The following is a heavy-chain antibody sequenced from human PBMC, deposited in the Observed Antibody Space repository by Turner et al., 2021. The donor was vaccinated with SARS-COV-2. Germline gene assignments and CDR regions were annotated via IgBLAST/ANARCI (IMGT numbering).Heavy chain of an antibody. CDR1: GGSFSGYY. J-gene: IGHJ6*02. D-gene: IGHD1-26*01. V-gene: IGHV4-34*01. CDR2: INHSGST. CDR3: ARGIKGVLMSGSYYYYGMDV. Sequence: QVQLQQWGAGLLKPSETLSLTCAVYGGSFSGYYWSWIRQPPGKGLEWIGEINHSGSTNYNPSPKSRVTISVDTSKNQFSLKLSSVTAADTAVYYCARGIKGVLMSGSYYYYGMDVWGQGTTVTVSS.